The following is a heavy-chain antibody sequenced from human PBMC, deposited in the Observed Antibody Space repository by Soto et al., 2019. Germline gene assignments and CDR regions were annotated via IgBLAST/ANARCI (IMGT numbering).Heavy chain of an antibody. Sequence: QLQLQESGPGLVKPSETLSLTCTVSGGSISSSSYYWGWIRQPPGKGLEWIGSIYYSGSTYYNPSLKSRVPISVDTSKIQFSLTLSSVTAADTAVYYCARPMTGGGRGFGELYEFDYWGQGTLVTVSS. D-gene: IGHD3-10*01. CDR3: ARPMTGGGRGFGELYEFDY. CDR1: GGSISSSSYY. CDR2: IYYSGST. J-gene: IGHJ4*02. V-gene: IGHV4-39*01.